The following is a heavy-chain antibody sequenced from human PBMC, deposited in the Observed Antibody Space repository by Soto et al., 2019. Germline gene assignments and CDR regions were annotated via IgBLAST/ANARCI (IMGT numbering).Heavy chain of an antibody. CDR1: GFTFSSYG. J-gene: IGHJ6*03. V-gene: IGHV3-30*18. Sequence: GGSLRLSCAASGFTFSSYGMHWVRQAPGKGLEWVAVISYDGSNKYYADSVKGRFTISRDNSKNTLYLQMNSLRAEDTAVYYCAKGGEWCMLYCPVATNYYYYYMDVWGKGTTVTVSS. CDR2: ISYDGSNK. D-gene: IGHD2-8*01. CDR3: AKGGEWCMLYCPVATNYYYYYMDV.